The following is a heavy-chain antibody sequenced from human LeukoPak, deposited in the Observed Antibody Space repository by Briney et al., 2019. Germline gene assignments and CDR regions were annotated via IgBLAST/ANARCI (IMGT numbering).Heavy chain of an antibody. V-gene: IGHV3-30*18. Sequence: GGSLRLSCAASGFTFSSYGMHWVRQAPGKGLEWVAVISYDGSNKYYADSVKGRFTISRDNSKNTLYLQMNSLRAEDTAVYYCAKDRRGYSYGLPRGYFDYWGQGTLVTVSS. D-gene: IGHD5-18*01. CDR2: ISYDGSNK. CDR3: AKDRRGYSYGLPRGYFDY. J-gene: IGHJ4*02. CDR1: GFTFSSYG.